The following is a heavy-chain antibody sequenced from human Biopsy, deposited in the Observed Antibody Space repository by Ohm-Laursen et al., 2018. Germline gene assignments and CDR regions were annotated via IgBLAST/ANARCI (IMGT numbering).Heavy chain of an antibody. Sequence: SVKVSCKASGGTFINYAISWVRQAPGQGLEWMGGIIPMFGTANYAQMFQGRVTISADESTSTSYMELSGLTTEDTAVYYCARMKGRGYFDYWGQGTLVTVSS. D-gene: IGHD2-15*01. V-gene: IGHV1-69*13. CDR1: GGTFINYA. CDR2: IIPMFGTA. J-gene: IGHJ4*02. CDR3: ARMKGRGYFDY.